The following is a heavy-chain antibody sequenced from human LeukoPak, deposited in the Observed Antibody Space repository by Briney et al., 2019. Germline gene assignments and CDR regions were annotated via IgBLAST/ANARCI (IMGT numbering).Heavy chain of an antibody. Sequence: SETLSLTCTVSGGSISSYYWSWIRQPPGKGLEWIGYIYYSGMTNYNPSLKSRVTISLDTSKNQFSLKLSSVTAADTAVYYCASADYDDYYIDFWGQGTLVTVST. V-gene: IGHV4-59*01. D-gene: IGHD4-17*01. CDR1: GGSISSYY. CDR3: ASADYDDYYIDF. CDR2: IYYSGMT. J-gene: IGHJ4*02.